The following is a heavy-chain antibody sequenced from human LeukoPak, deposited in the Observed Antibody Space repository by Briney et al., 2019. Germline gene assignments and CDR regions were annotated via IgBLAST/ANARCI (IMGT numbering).Heavy chain of an antibody. CDR3: ARDHIVVVTANDY. D-gene: IGHD2-21*02. V-gene: IGHV3-7*01. Sequence: PGGSLRLSCAASGFTFSSYWMSWVRQAPGKGLEWVANIKQDGSEKYYVGSVKGRFTISRDNAKNSLYLQMNSLRAEDTAVYYCARDHIVVVTANDYWGQGTLVTVSS. J-gene: IGHJ4*02. CDR2: IKQDGSEK. CDR1: GFTFSSYW.